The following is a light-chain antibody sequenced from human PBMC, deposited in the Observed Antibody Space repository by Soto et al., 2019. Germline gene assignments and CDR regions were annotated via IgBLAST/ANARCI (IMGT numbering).Light chain of an antibody. J-gene: IGLJ3*02. Sequence: QTVVTQEPSLTVSPGGTVTLTCASSTGAVTSGYYQNWFQQKPGQAPRALIYSTSNKHYWTPARFSGSLLGGKAALTLSGVQTEDEAEYYCLLYYGGAQVFGGGTKLTVL. V-gene: IGLV7-43*01. CDR3: LLYYGGAQV. CDR2: STS. CDR1: TGAVTSGYY.